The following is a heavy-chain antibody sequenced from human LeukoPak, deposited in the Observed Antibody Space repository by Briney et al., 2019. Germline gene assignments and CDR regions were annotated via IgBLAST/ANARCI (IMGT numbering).Heavy chain of an antibody. CDR3: ARSFQSGYYTQYYYGMDV. CDR1: GYTFTSYD. J-gene: IGHJ6*02. D-gene: IGHD3-3*01. CDR2: MNPNSGNT. Sequence: ASVTVSCKASGYTFTSYDINWVRQATGQGLEWMGWMNPNSGNTGYAQKFQGRVTMTRNTSISTAYMELSSLRSEDTAVYYCARSFQSGYYTQYYYGMDVWGQGTTVTVSS. V-gene: IGHV1-8*01.